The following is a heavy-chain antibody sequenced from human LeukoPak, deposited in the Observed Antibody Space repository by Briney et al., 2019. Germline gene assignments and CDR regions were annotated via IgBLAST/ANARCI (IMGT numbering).Heavy chain of an antibody. J-gene: IGHJ4*02. CDR3: AKGIHYYDSSGYYY. CDR1: GFTFSSYW. D-gene: IGHD3-22*01. Sequence: GGSLRLSCAASGFTFSSYWMSWVRQAPGKGLEWVANIKQDGSEKYYVDSVKGRFTISRDNAKNSLYLQMNSLRAGDTAVYYCAKGIHYYDSSGYYYWGQGTLVTVSS. CDR2: IKQDGSEK. V-gene: IGHV3-7*01.